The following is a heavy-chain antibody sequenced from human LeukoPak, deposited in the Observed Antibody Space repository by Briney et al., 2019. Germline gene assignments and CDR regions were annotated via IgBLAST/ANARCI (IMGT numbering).Heavy chain of an antibody. CDR2: IYTSGST. J-gene: IGHJ4*02. CDR3: ARGGIRYCSGGSCYSSYYFDY. V-gene: IGHV4-4*07. Sequence: SETLSLTCTVSGGSISSYYWSWIRQPAGKGLEWIGRIYTSGSTNYNPSLKSRVTMSVDTSKNQFSLKLSSATAADTAVYYCARGGIRYCSGGSCYSSYYFDYWGQGTLVTVSS. D-gene: IGHD2-15*01. CDR1: GGSISSYY.